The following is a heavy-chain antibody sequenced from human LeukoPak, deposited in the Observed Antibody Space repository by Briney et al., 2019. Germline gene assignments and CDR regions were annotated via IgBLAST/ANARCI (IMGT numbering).Heavy chain of an antibody. J-gene: IGHJ5*02. Sequence: ASVKVSCKASGYTFTSYGISWVRQAPGQGLEWMGWISAYNGNTNYAQNLQGRVTMTTDTSTSTAYMELRSLRSDDTAVYYCARDLGSIVVVVGNNWFDPWGQGTLVTVSS. CDR1: GYTFTSYG. CDR2: ISAYNGNT. CDR3: ARDLGSIVVVVGNNWFDP. V-gene: IGHV1-18*01. D-gene: IGHD2-15*01.